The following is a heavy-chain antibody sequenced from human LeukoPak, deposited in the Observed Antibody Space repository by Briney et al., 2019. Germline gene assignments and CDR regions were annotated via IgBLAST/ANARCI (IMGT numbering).Heavy chain of an antibody. CDR3: ARLVIAALIWGLDY. Sequence: SGTLSLTFTLSLGSLSIDYWGWSRQPPGKGVGWVGYIYYRGSTNHHPSLKSRLNISVDTSKHQFSLKLSSVPAADTAVYYCARLVIAALIWGLDYWGQGTLVTVSS. CDR2: IYYRGST. D-gene: IGHD6-25*01. J-gene: IGHJ4*01. CDR1: LGSLSIDY. V-gene: IGHV4-59*12.